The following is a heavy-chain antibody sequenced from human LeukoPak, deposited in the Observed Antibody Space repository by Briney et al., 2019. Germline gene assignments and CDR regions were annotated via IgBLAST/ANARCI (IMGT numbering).Heavy chain of an antibody. CDR2: ISGSGGTI. J-gene: IGHJ3*02. Sequence: GGSLRLSCAASGFTFSTYEMNWVRQAPGKGLEWVSYISGSGGTIYYADSVKGRFAISRDNAKNSLYLQMYRLRGEDTSVYYCARDYLVGGTDAFDIWGQGTMVTVSS. V-gene: IGHV3-48*03. D-gene: IGHD1-1*01. CDR3: ARDYLVGGTDAFDI. CDR1: GFTFSTYE.